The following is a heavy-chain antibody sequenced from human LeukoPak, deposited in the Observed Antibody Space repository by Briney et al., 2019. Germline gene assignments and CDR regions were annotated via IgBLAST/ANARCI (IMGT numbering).Heavy chain of an antibody. J-gene: IGHJ5*02. CDR2: IIPIFGTA. Sequence: ASVKVSCKASGGTFSSYAISWVRQAPGQGLEWMGGIIPIFGTANYAQKFQGRVTITTDESTSTAYMELSCLRSEDTAVYYCARAGRYCSSTSCYHNWFDPWGQGTLVTVSS. V-gene: IGHV1-69*05. CDR3: ARAGRYCSSTSCYHNWFDP. CDR1: GGTFSSYA. D-gene: IGHD2-2*01.